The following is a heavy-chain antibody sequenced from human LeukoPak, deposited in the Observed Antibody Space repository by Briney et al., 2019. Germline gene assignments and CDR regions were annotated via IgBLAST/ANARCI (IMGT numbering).Heavy chain of an antibody. CDR1: GLTGSHNY. CDR3: AKDNRRHYTSGPNPDSLH. D-gene: IGHD6-19*01. J-gene: IGHJ4*02. V-gene: IGHV3-9*01. Sequence: GGSLRLSCAASGLTGSHNYVSWVRQAPGKGLEWVSGISWNSGSIDYADSVKGRFTISRDNAKNSLYLQMNSLRVEDTAFYYCAKDNRRHYTSGPNPDSLHWGQGALVTVSS. CDR2: ISWNSGSI.